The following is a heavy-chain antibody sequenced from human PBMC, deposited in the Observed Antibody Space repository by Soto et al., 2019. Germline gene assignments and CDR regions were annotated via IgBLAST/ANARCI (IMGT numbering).Heavy chain of an antibody. D-gene: IGHD6-6*01. J-gene: IGHJ4*02. CDR3: AKGGSSNYFDY. CDR1: GFTFSSYG. CDR2: ISYDGSNK. V-gene: IGHV3-30*18. Sequence: HPGGSLRLSCAASGFTFSSYGMHWVRQAPGKGLEWVAVISYDGSNKYYADSVKGRFTISRDNSKNTLYLQMNSLRAEDTAVYYCAKGGSSNYFDYWGQGTLVTVSS.